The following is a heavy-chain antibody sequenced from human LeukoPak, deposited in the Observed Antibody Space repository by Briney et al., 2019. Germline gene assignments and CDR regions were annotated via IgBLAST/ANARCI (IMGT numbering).Heavy chain of an antibody. CDR2: IYTSGST. CDR3: ARHGGLGVTTSPHFDY. CDR1: GGSISSGRYY. D-gene: IGHD4-11*01. J-gene: IGHJ4*02. V-gene: IGHV4-61*02. Sequence: SETLSLTCTVSGGSISSGRYYWSWIRQPAGKGLEWIGRIYTSGSTNYNPSLKSRVTISVDTSKNQFSLKLSSVTAADTAVYYCARHGGLGVTTSPHFDYWGQGTLVTVSS.